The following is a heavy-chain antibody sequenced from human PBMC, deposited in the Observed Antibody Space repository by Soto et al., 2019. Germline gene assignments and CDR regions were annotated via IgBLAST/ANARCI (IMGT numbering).Heavy chain of an antibody. D-gene: IGHD3-3*01. J-gene: IGHJ4*02. CDR2: FDPEDGET. CDR1: GDTLTELS. V-gene: IGHV1-24*01. CDR3: ATLGDFWSGYYIHDY. Sequence: EASVKVSCKVSGDTLTELSMHWVRQAPGKGLEWMGGFDPEDGETIYAQKFQGRVTMTEDTSTDTAYMELSSLRSEDTAVYYCATLGDFWSGYYIHDYWGQGTLVTVSS.